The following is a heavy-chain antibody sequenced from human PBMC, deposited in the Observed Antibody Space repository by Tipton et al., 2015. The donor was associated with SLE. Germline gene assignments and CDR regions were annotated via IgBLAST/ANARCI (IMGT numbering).Heavy chain of an antibody. CDR1: GFTFSSYG. V-gene: IGHV3-NL1*01. CDR3: AKDRAVTTVTTYGFDP. CDR2: IYSGGST. J-gene: IGHJ5*02. D-gene: IGHD4-17*01. Sequence: SLRLSCAAPGFTFSSYGMHWVRQAPGKGLEWVSVIYSGGSTYYADSVKGRFTISRDNSKNTLYLQMNSLRAEDTAVYYCAKDRAVTTVTTYGFDPWGQGTLVTVSS.